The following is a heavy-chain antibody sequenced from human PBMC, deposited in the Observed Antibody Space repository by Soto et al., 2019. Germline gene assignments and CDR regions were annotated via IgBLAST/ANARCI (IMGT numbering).Heavy chain of an antibody. V-gene: IGHV3-7*01. Sequence: PGGSLRLSCAASGFTFSSYWMSWVRQAPGKGLEWVANIKQDGSEKYYVDSVKGRFTISRDNAKNSLYLQMNSLRAEDTAVYYCARGSGSSSSPTRPYYYYYMDVWGKGTTVTVSS. D-gene: IGHD6-6*01. J-gene: IGHJ6*03. CDR3: ARGSGSSSSPTRPYYYYYMDV. CDR1: GFTFSSYW. CDR2: IKQDGSEK.